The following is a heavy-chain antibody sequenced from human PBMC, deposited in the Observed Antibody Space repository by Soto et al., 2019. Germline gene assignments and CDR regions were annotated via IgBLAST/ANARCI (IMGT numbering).Heavy chain of an antibody. CDR3: DRGERSRWFYTSFDP. CDR1: GGSISRGDYY. V-gene: IGHV4-30-4*01. Sequence: PSETLSLTCTVSGGSISRGDYYWSWIRQPPGKGLEWVGCVYYSGSTYYNPSLESRVSISVDTSKNQFSLKLTSVTAADTAVYYCDRGERSRWFYTSFDPWGQGILVNVS. CDR2: VYYSGST. D-gene: IGHD6-13*01. J-gene: IGHJ5*02.